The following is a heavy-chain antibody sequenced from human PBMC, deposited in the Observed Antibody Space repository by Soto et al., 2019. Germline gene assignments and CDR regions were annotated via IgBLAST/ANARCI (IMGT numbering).Heavy chain of an antibody. V-gene: IGHV3-23*01. Sequence: GGSLRLSCAASGFTFSSYAMSWVRQAPGKGLEWVSAISGSGGSTYYADSVKGRFTISRDNSKNTLYLQMNSLRAEDTGVYDCAKDQPLFGVVVVTANDYWGQGTLVTVSS. D-gene: IGHD2-21*02. CDR2: ISGSGGST. J-gene: IGHJ4*02. CDR3: AKDQPLFGVVVVTANDY. CDR1: GFTFSSYA.